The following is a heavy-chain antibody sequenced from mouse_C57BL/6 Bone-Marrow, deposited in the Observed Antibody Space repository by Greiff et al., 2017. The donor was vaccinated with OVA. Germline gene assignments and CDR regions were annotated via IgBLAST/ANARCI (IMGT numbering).Heavy chain of an antibody. D-gene: IGHD2-3*01. V-gene: IGHV5-17*01. Sequence: EVQLLESGAGLVKPGASLKLSCAASGFTFTDYGMHWVRQAPGQGLEWIGYISRGSSTTYYADTVKGRFTFSRDNAKNTLFLQLTRLRTEDTAMYYCARGPYDGDTYAMDYWGQGTSVTVSS. CDR1: GFTFTDYG. J-gene: IGHJ4*01. CDR2: ISRGSSTT. CDR3: ARGPYDGDTYAMDY.